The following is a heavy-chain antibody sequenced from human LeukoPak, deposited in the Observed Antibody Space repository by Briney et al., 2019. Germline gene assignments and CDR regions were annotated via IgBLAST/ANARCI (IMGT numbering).Heavy chain of an antibody. Sequence: GASVKVSCKASGYTFTSYDINWVRQATGQGLEWMGWMNPNSGNIGYAQKFQGRVTITRNTSVSTAYMELSSLRSEDTAVYYCARGPYWPNIVVVPENYYMDVWGKGTTVTVSS. CDR2: MNPNSGNI. J-gene: IGHJ6*03. V-gene: IGHV1-8*03. CDR1: GYTFTSYD. D-gene: IGHD2-2*01. CDR3: ARGPYWPNIVVVPENYYMDV.